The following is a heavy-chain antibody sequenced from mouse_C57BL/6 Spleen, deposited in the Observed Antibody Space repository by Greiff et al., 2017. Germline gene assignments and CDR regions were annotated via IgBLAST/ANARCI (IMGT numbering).Heavy chain of an antibody. CDR1: GFTFSDYY. D-gene: IGHD1-1*01. J-gene: IGHJ1*03. CDR2: ISNGGGST. Sequence: EVKLMESGGGLVQPGGSLKLSCAASGFTFSDYYMYWVRQTPEKRLEWVAYISNGGGSTYYPDTVKGRFTISRDNAKNTLYLQMSRLKSEDTAMYYCARHSDSTTVALDVWGTGTTVTVSS. V-gene: IGHV5-12*01. CDR3: ARHSDSTTVALDV.